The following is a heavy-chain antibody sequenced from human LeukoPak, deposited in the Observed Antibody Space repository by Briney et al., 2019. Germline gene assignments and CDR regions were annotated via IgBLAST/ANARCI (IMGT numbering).Heavy chain of an antibody. J-gene: IGHJ4*02. Sequence: AGSLCLSCAVSGFTLSSQWLHWVRQAPGQGLVWVSLIKTDGSSTNYADCVKGRFTVSRDDAKNTLYLQMSSLRAEDTAMYYCHPLAYISDWGQGTLVTVSS. CDR2: IKTDGSST. CDR1: GFTLSSQW. D-gene: IGHD6-19*01. V-gene: IGHV3-74*01. CDR3: HPLAYISD.